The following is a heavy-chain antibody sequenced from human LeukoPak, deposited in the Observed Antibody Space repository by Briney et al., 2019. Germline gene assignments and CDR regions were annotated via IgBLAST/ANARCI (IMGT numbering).Heavy chain of an antibody. D-gene: IGHD2-2*03. CDR2: IYHSGST. J-gene: IGHJ5*02. V-gene: IGHV4-38-2*02. CDR3: ARLLRVGYCSTTTCNWFDP. Sequence: SETLSLTCTVSGYSISSGYYWGWIRQPPGQGLEWIGSIYHSGSTYYSPSLKSRVTISVDTSKNQFSLKLSSVTAADTAVYYCARLLRVGYCSTTTCNWFDPWGQGTLVTVSS. CDR1: GYSISSGYY.